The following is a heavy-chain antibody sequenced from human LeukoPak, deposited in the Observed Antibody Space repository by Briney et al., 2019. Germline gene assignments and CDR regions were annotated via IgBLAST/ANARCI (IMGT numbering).Heavy chain of an antibody. CDR2: IYPGDSDT. D-gene: IGHD3-22*01. J-gene: IGHJ4*02. CDR1: EFSFTSNW. V-gene: IGHV5-51*01. CDR3: ASADYYDSSGHYFDS. Sequence: GESLKISCKGSEFSFTSNWIAWVRQMPGEGLEWMGIIYPGDSDTRYGPSFQGQVTISADRSISTAYLQWSSLQASDTAIYYCASADYYDSSGHYFDSWGQGTLVTVSS.